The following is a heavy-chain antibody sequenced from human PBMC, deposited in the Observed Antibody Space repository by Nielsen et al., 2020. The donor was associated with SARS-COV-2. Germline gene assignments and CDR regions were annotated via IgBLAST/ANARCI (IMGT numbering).Heavy chain of an antibody. D-gene: IGHD3-16*01. CDR3: ARYRAQGFMGFDY. Sequence: GGSLRLSCAASGFTFSDYYMSWIRQAPGKGLEWVSYISSSSSIIYYADFVRGRFTISRDNAKSSLYLQMNSLRAEDTAVYYCARYRAQGFMGFDYWGQGSLVTVSS. CDR2: ISSSSSII. J-gene: IGHJ4*02. CDR1: GFTFSDYY. V-gene: IGHV3-11*01.